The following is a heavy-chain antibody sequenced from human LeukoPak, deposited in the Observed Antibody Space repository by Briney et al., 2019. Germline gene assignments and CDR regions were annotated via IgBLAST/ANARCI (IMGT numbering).Heavy chain of an antibody. CDR1: GASMNNYY. D-gene: IGHD1-26*01. J-gene: IGHJ4*02. CDR3: ARSWAAKWELPGQFDS. Sequence: PSDTLSHTCTVSGASMNNYYWSWIRQSPEKGLEWLGFVFSRGTTNLNPSFKSRLIMSIDTSKNQFSLRLSSVTAADTAVYFCARSWAAKWELPGQFDSWGQGRLVSVSS. V-gene: IGHV4-59*08. CDR2: VFSRGTT.